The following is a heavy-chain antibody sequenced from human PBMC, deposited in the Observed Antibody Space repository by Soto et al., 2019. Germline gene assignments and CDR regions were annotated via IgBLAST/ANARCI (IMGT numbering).Heavy chain of an antibody. Sequence: EVQLAESGGGLAQPGGSLRLSCAASGFTLSGYAMDWVRQAPGKGLEYVSGISSNGVGTYYANSVQGRFNISRDNYKNRVYFQMVSLRTVDMSVYYCARRARPDFYYMDVWGKGTPVTVSS. J-gene: IGHJ6*03. CDR1: GFTLSGYA. D-gene: IGHD6-6*01. CDR2: ISSNGVGT. V-gene: IGHV3-64*01. CDR3: ARRARPDFYYMDV.